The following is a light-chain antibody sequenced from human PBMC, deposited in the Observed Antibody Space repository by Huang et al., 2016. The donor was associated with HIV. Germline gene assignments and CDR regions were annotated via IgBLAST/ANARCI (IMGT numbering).Light chain of an antibody. CDR1: QSLSNS. J-gene: IGKJ2*01. Sequence: EIVLTQSPAILSLSPGERATLSCRASQSLSNSLPWYQQKPYQPPPLLFYDASNRATSIPAIVRGRGSGTDVTLTVSSLEPEDLAIYYCQPRGNWPYTFGQGTKLEIK. V-gene: IGKV3-11*01. CDR3: QPRGNWPYT. CDR2: DAS.